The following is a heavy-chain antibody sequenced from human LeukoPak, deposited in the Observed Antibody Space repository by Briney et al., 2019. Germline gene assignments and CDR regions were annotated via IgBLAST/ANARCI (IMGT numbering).Heavy chain of an antibody. CDR2: ISAYNGNT. CDR3: ARGDYDFWSGVNWFDP. J-gene: IGHJ5*02. V-gene: IGHV1-18*01. D-gene: IGHD3-3*01. CDR1: GYTFTSYG. Sequence: ASVKVSCKASGYTFTSYGISWVRQAPGQGLECMGWISAYNGNTNYAQKLQGRVTMTTDTSTSTAYMELRSLRSDDTAVYYCARGDYDFWSGVNWFDPWGQGTLVTVSS.